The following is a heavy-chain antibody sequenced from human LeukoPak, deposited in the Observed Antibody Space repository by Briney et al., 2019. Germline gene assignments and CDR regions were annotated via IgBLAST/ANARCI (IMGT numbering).Heavy chain of an antibody. V-gene: IGHV4-59*08. CDR3: ARHERESSGWKYLDY. D-gene: IGHD6-19*01. Sequence: SETLSLTCTVSGGSISSYYWSWIRQPPGKGLGRIGYIYYSGSTNYNPSLKSRVTISVDTSKNQFSLKLSSVTAADTAVYYCARHERESSGWKYLDYWGQGTLVTVSS. CDR1: GGSISSYY. J-gene: IGHJ4*02. CDR2: IYYSGST.